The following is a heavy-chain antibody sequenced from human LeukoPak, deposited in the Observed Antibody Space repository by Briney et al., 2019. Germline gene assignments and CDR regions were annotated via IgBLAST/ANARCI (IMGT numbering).Heavy chain of an antibody. CDR3: ARLRLVREIDY. Sequence: SETLSLTCTVSGGSISSYYWSWIRQPPGKGLEWIGYIYYSGSTNYNPSLKSRVTISVDTSKNQFSLKLSSVTAADTAVYYCARLRLVREIDYRGQGTLVTVSS. CDR2: IYYSGST. J-gene: IGHJ4*02. V-gene: IGHV4-59*08. D-gene: IGHD6-19*01. CDR1: GGSISSYY.